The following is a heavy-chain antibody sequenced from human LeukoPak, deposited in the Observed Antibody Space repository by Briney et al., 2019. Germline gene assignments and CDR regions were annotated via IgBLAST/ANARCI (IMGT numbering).Heavy chain of an antibody. J-gene: IGHJ4*02. D-gene: IGHD1-1*01. V-gene: IGHV3-33*01. CDR1: GFTFSSYG. CDR2: IWYDGSNK. Sequence: GGSLRLSCAASGFTFSSYGMHWVRQAPGKGLEWVAVIWYDGSNKYYADSVKGRFTISRDNSKNTLYLQMNSLRAEDTAVYYCARDLYNWNDGGYFDYWGQGTLVTVPS. CDR3: ARDLYNWNDGGYFDY.